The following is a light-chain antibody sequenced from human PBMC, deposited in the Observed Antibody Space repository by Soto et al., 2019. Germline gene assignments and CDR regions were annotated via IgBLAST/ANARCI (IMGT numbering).Light chain of an antibody. CDR3: QQYGSSPRT. J-gene: IGKJ1*01. Sequence: EIVLTQTPGTLSLSPGARATLSCRSSQSVSTSSLAWYQQKGGQAPRLLIHGASSRATGIPDRFSGRGSGTDFTLTISRVEPEDFAVYYCQQYGSSPRTFGQGTKVDI. V-gene: IGKV3-20*01. CDR1: QSVSTSS. CDR2: GAS.